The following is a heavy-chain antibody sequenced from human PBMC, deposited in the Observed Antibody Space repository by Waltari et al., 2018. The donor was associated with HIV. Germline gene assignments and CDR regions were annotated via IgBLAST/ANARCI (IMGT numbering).Heavy chain of an antibody. CDR3: VRNGGSFDY. D-gene: IGHD1-26*01. CDR1: GFTFNRNW. V-gene: IGHV3-7*01. CDR2: IKQDGSDK. Sequence: EVQLVESGGGLVQPGGSLRLSCAASGFTFNRNWMSWIGQAPGKGLEWVANIKQDGSDKNYVDSVKGRFTISRDNAKNSLYLQMNSLRAEDTAVYYCVRNGGSFDYWGQGTLVTVSS. J-gene: IGHJ4*02.